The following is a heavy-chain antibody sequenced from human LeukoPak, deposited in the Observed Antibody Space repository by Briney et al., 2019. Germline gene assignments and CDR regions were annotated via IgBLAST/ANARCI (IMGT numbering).Heavy chain of an antibody. CDR2: ISYDGSNK. D-gene: IGHD4-17*01. Sequence: GGSLRLSCAASGFTFSSYAMHWVRQAPGKGLEWAAVISYDGSNKYYADSVKGRFTISRDNSKNTLYLQMNSLRAGDTAVYYCARDHGDPYYFDYWGQGTLVTVSS. CDR1: GFTFSSYA. J-gene: IGHJ4*02. V-gene: IGHV3-30-3*01. CDR3: ARDHGDPYYFDY.